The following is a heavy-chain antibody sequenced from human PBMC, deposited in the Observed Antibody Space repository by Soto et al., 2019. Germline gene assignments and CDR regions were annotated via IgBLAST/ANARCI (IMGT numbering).Heavy chain of an antibody. CDR2: IYWDDVK. CDR1: GFSLSASGVR. J-gene: IGHJ4*02. V-gene: IGHV2-5*02. D-gene: IGHD3-10*01. Sequence: QITLRESGPALVKPTQTLMLTCSFSGFSLSASGVRVGWTRQPPGKASEWLALIYWDDVKRYSPSLQNRLTITEDTSKNQVVLTMDSMEPVDTATYYCVNSRGGHGCPCDYWGQGTLVTVSS. CDR3: VNSRGGHGCPCDY.